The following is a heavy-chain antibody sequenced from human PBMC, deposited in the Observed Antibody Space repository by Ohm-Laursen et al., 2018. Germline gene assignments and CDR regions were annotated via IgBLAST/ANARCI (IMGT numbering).Heavy chain of an antibody. CDR1: GFTFSDYY. V-gene: IGHV3-11*01. CDR3: ARRSITGTTEFDY. CDR2: ISSSGTTK. J-gene: IGHJ4*02. Sequence: SLRLSCAASGFTFSDYYMSWIRQAPGTGLEWLSNISSSGTTKYYADSVKGRFTISRDNANKSLYLQMNSLRAEDTAVYYCARRSITGTTEFDYWGQGTLVTVSS. D-gene: IGHD1-7*01.